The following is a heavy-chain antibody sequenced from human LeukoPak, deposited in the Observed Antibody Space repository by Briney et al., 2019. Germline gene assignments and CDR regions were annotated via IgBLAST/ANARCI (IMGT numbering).Heavy chain of an antibody. CDR3: ARDPDFWSGYPGWFDP. D-gene: IGHD3-3*01. V-gene: IGHV3-23*01. Sequence: PGGSLRLSCAASGFTFSSYAMSWVRQAPGKGLEWVSAISGSGGSTYYADSVKGRFTISRDNSKNTLYLQMNSLRAEDTAVYYCARDPDFWSGYPGWFDPWGQGTLVTVSS. J-gene: IGHJ5*02. CDR1: GFTFSSYA. CDR2: ISGSGGST.